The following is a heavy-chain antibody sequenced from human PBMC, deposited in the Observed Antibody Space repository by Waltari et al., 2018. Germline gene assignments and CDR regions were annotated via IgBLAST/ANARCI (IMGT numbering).Heavy chain of an antibody. CDR1: GYNFSRYW. Sequence: EVQLVQSGAEMRRPGESLRISCKGSGYNFSRYWIAWVRQMPGKGLEWMGIIYPSDSDTRYSPSFQGQVTMSADKSINTAYLQWRSLKASDTAVYYCAREPHIVGSHFFDYWGQGTRVTV. CDR2: IYPSDSDT. D-gene: IGHD1-26*01. J-gene: IGHJ4*02. CDR3: AREPHIVGSHFFDY. V-gene: IGHV5-51*01.